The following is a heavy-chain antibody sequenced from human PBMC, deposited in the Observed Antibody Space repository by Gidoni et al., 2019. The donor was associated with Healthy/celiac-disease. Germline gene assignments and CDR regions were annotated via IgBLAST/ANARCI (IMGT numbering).Heavy chain of an antibody. D-gene: IGHD1-26*01. V-gene: IGHV3-30-3*01. J-gene: IGHJ2*01. CDR3: ARGPGSYLLNWYFDL. Sequence: QVQLVESGGGVVQPGRSLRLSCAASGFTFSSYAMHWVRQAPGKGLEWVAVISYDGSNKYYADSVKGRFTISRDNSKNTLYLQMNSLRAEDTAVYYCARGPGSYLLNWYFDLWGRGTLVTVSS. CDR1: GFTFSSYA. CDR2: ISYDGSNK.